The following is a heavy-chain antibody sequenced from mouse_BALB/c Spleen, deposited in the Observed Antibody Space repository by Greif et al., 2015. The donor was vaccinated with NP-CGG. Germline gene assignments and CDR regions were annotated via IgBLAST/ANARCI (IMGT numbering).Heavy chain of an antibody. CDR3: ARDTAALDY. CDR1: GFTFTDYY. CDR2: IRNKANGYTT. V-gene: IGHV7-3*02. Sequence: EVKLVESGGGLVQPGGSLRLSCATSGFTFTDYYMSWVRQPPGKALEWLGFIRNKANGYTTEYSASVKGRFTISRDNSQSILYLQMNTLRAEDSATYYCARDTAALDYWGQGTTLTVSS. J-gene: IGHJ2*01.